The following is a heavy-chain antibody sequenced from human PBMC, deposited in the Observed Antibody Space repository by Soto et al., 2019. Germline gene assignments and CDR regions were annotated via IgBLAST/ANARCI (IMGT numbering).Heavy chain of an antibody. CDR1: GFTFSTYN. CDR3: ARAGRYGVDV. J-gene: IGHJ6*02. D-gene: IGHD1-26*01. Sequence: GGSLRLSCAASGFTFSTYNFNWVRQAPGQGLEWVSSISSSSSYIYYADSVKGRFTISRDNAKNSLYLQMNSLRAEDTAVYYCARAGRYGVDVWGQGTTVTVS. V-gene: IGHV3-21*01. CDR2: ISSSSSYI.